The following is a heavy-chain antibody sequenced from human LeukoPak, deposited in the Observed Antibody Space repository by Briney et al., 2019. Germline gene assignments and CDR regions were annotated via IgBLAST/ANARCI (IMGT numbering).Heavy chain of an antibody. CDR3: AKEDYDGSGSYLGY. V-gene: IGHV3-30*02. D-gene: IGHD3-10*01. J-gene: IGHJ4*02. Sequence: GGSLRLSCAASGFTFSNYGMHWVRQAPDRGLEWVAHIQDDGSDKHYADSVEGRFTISRDNSKNTLYLQMNSLRAEDTAVYYCAKEDYDGSGSYLGYWGQGTLVTVSS. CDR2: IQDDGSDK. CDR1: GFTFSNYG.